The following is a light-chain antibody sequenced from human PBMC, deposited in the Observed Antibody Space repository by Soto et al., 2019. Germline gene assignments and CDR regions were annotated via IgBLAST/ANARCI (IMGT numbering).Light chain of an antibody. J-gene: IGKJ5*01. V-gene: IGKV3-20*01. Sequence: EIVMTQSPATLSVSPGERATLSCRASQSVYNNLAWYQQKPGQAPRLLINDSSNRATGIPARFSGSGSGTDFTLTISRVEPEDFAVYYCQQYGSLPITFGQGTRLEIK. CDR3: QQYGSLPIT. CDR2: DSS. CDR1: QSVYNN.